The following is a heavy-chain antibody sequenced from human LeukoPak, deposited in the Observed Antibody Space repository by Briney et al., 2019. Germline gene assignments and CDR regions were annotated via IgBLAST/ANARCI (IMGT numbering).Heavy chain of an antibody. Sequence: ASVKVSCKASGYIFTTFGFTWVRQAPGQGLEWMGWISSNNGNTNYAQNLQGRVTMTTDTLTNTAYMELRSLRSDDTAVYYCVGGDYAANWFDPWGQGTLATVSS. J-gene: IGHJ5*02. CDR2: ISSNNGNT. CDR1: GYIFTTFG. V-gene: IGHV1-18*01. D-gene: IGHD4/OR15-4a*01. CDR3: VGGDYAANWFDP.